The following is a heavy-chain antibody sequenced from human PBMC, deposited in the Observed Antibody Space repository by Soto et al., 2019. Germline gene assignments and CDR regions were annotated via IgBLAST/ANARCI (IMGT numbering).Heavy chain of an antibody. CDR1: GFTFSSYW. CDR3: ARDRGGLYCSGGSCYSVWFDP. Sequence: EVQLVESGGGLVQPGGSLRLSCAASGFTFSSYWMSWVRQAPGKGLEWVANIKQDGSEKYYVDSVKGRFTISRDNAKNPLYLQMNSLRAEDTAVYYCARDRGGLYCSGGSCYSVWFDPWGQGTLVTVSS. V-gene: IGHV3-7*01. CDR2: IKQDGSEK. J-gene: IGHJ5*02. D-gene: IGHD2-15*01.